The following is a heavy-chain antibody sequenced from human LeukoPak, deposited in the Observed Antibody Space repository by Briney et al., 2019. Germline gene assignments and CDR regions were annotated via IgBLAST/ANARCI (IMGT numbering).Heavy chain of an antibody. J-gene: IGHJ4*02. D-gene: IGHD1-26*01. CDR1: GDSISSYY. CDR2: IYYSGST. Sequence: SETLSLTCTVSGDSISSYYWSWIRQPPGKGLEWIGYIYYSGSTNYNPSLKSRVTISVDTSKNQFSLKMSSVTAADTAVYYCARGSGSYPYYFDYWGQGTLVTVSS. CDR3: ARGSGSYPYYFDY. V-gene: IGHV4-59*01.